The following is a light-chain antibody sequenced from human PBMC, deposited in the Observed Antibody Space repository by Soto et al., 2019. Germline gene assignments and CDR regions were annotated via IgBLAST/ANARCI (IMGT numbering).Light chain of an antibody. CDR2: DAS. V-gene: IGKV3-11*01. J-gene: IGKJ3*01. CDR3: QQRSNWPPQFT. Sequence: EIVLTQSPATLSLSPGERAILSCRASQSVSSYLAWYQQKPGQAPRLLIYDASNRATGIPARFSGSGSGTDFTLTISSLEPEDFAVYYCQQRSNWPPQFTFGPGTKVAIK. CDR1: QSVSSY.